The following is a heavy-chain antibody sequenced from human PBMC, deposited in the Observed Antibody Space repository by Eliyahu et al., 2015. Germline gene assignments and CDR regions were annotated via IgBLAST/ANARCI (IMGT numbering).Heavy chain of an antibody. CDR3: AKVSSGYYYFDY. J-gene: IGHJ4*02. V-gene: IGHV3-30*02. Sequence: QVQLVESGGGVVQPGGSLRLXXXASGFTFSSYGXHWVRQAPGKGLEWVAFIRYDGSNKYYADSVKGRFTISRDNSKNTLYLQMNSLRAEDTAVYYCAKVSSGYYYFDYWGQGTLVTVSS. D-gene: IGHD3-22*01. CDR2: IRYDGSNK. CDR1: GFTFSSYG.